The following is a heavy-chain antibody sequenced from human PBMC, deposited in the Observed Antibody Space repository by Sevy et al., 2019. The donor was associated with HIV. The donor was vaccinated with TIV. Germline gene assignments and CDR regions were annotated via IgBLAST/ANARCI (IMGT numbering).Heavy chain of an antibody. V-gene: IGHV4-34*01. D-gene: IGHD1-26*01. CDR2: INHSGST. Sequence: SETLSLTCAVYGGSFSGYYWSWIRQPPGKGLEWIGEINHSGSTNYNPSLKSRVTISVDTSKNQFSLKLSSVTAADMAVYYCARGRRSYPSYYMDVWGKGTTVTVSS. CDR1: GGSFSGYY. J-gene: IGHJ6*03. CDR3: ARGRRSYPSYYMDV.